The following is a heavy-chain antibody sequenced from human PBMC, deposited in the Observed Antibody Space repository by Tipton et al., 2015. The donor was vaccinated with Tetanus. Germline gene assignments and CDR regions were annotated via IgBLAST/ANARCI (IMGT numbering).Heavy chain of an antibody. V-gene: IGHV5-51*01. CDR2: IYPGDSDT. CDR1: XXXXTSYW. Sequence: QLVQSGAEVKKPGESLXXXXXGXXXXXTSYWIGWVRXXXXXXXXXXXIIYPGDSDTRYSPSFQGQVPISAEKSISTAYLQWSSLKAADTAMYYCARLGYCSGGSCYLIDYWGQGTLVTVSS. CDR3: ARLGYCSGGSCYLIDY. J-gene: IGHJ4*02. D-gene: IGHD2-15*01.